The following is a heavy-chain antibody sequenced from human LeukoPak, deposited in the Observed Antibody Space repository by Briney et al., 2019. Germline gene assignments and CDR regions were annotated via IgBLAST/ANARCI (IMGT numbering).Heavy chain of an antibody. CDR2: IYYSGST. V-gene: IGHV4-31*03. J-gene: IGHJ6*02. CDR1: GGSISSGDYY. D-gene: IGHD6-13*01. Sequence: PSQTLSLTCTVSGGSISSGDYYWSWIRQHPGKGLEWIGYIYYSGSTYYIPSLKSRVTISVDTSKNQFSLKLSSVTAADTAVYYCARDPGGVCGMDVWGQGTTVTVSS. CDR3: ARDPGGVCGMDV.